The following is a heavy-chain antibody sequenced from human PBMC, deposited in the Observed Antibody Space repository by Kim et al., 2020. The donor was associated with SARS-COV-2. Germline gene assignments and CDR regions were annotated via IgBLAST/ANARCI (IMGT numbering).Heavy chain of an antibody. Sequence: DAVKGRFTISRDNSKNTLYLQVNSLRGEESAVYYCAKAGRVVYAIARWGQGTMVTVSS. CDR3: AKAGRVVYAIAR. D-gene: IGHD2-8*02. V-gene: IGHV3-23*01. J-gene: IGHJ3*01.